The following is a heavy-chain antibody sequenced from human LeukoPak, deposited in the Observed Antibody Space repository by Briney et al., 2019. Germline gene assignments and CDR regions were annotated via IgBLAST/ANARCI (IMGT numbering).Heavy chain of an antibody. J-gene: IGHJ3*02. CDR1: ASSSADYA. V-gene: IGHV3-30-3*01. CDR3: ARDRGWRRAFDI. Sequence: PRQCLSLSCAVSASSSADYAMHCVRQAHGNGREWVAVISYDGSNKYYADSVKGRFTISRDNSKSTLYLQMNSLRAEDTAVYYCARDRGWRRAFDIWGQGTMVTVSS. D-gene: IGHD3-10*01. CDR2: ISYDGSNK.